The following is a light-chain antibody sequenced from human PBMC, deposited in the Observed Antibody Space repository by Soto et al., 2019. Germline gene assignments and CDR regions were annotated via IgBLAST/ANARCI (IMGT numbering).Light chain of an antibody. Sequence: EIVMTQSPATLSVSPGETATLSCRASQSVSNNVAWYQQKPGQAPRLLIYSASIRATGVPDRFSGSGSGTRFILTISRLEREDFAVYYCQQYGTPPYTFGQGTKVDIK. CDR1: QSVSNN. CDR3: QQYGTPPYT. CDR2: SAS. J-gene: IGKJ2*01. V-gene: IGKV3D-15*01.